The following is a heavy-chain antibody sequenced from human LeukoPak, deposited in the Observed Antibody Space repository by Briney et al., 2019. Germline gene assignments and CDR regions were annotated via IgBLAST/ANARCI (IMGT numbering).Heavy chain of an antibody. CDR1: GGSIRGFY. J-gene: IGHJ4*02. CDR2: ISYSGYT. Sequence: SETLSLTCTVSGGSIRGFYWSWIRQAPGKGLEWIGFISYSGYTSYSPSLKSRVGISVDTSESQFSLRLSSMTAADTAIYYCARGRNDNGGMFFDSWAQGTLVTVSS. V-gene: IGHV4-59*01. D-gene: IGHD4-23*01. CDR3: ARGRNDNGGMFFDS.